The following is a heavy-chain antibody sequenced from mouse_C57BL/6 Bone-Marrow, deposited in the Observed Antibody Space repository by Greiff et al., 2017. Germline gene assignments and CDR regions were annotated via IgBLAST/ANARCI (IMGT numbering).Heavy chain of an antibody. V-gene: IGHV1-42*01. CDR1: GYSFTGYY. D-gene: IGHD2-13*01. J-gene: IGHJ3*01. Sequence: VQLQQSGPELVKPGASVKISCKASGYSFTGYYMNWVKQSPEKSLEWIGEINPSTGGTTYNQKFKAKATLTVDKSSSTAYMQLKSLTSEDSAVYYCARGMYYGDAWFAYEGRGTLITVTA. CDR3: ARGMYYGDAWFAY. CDR2: INPSTGGT.